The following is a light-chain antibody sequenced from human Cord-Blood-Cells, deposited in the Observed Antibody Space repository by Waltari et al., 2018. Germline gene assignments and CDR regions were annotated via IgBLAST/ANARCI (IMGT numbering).Light chain of an antibody. J-gene: IGLJ3*02. CDR2: EGS. CDR1: RSDVGGYNF. Sequence: QSALTQPASVSGSPGQSITISCTGTRSDVGGYNFVSWSQQHPGKAPKLMIYEGSKRPSGVSNRFSGSKSGNTASLTISGLQAEDEADYYCCSYAGSSTSVFGGGTKLTVL. V-gene: IGLV2-23*01. CDR3: CSYAGSSTSV.